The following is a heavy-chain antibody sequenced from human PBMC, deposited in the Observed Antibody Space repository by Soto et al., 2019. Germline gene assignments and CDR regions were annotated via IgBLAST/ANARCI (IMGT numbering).Heavy chain of an antibody. D-gene: IGHD6-19*01. CDR1: GFTFGGSA. Sequence: EGQLVESGGGLVQPGGSLKLSCAASGFTFGGSAMHWVRQASGKGLEWVGHIRSKTNSYATAHAESVKGRFTISRDDSMNTAYLQMNSLKTEDTAVYFCTRQTDAVQWLVVPTDYNFDYWGQGTLVTVSS. CDR3: TRQTDAVQWLVVPTDYNFDY. V-gene: IGHV3-73*02. CDR2: IRSKTNSYAT. J-gene: IGHJ4*02.